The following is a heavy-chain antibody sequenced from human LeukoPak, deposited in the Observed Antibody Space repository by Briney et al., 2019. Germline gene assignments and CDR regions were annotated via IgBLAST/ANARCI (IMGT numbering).Heavy chain of an antibody. Sequence: ASVKVSCKASGYTFTSYYMHWVRQAPGQGLEWMGIINPSGGSTSYARKFQGRVTMTRDMSTSTVYMELSSLRSEDTAVYYCAREWGRGYSYGYSGNAFDIWGQGTMVTVSS. CDR2: INPSGGST. D-gene: IGHD5-18*01. V-gene: IGHV1-46*01. J-gene: IGHJ3*02. CDR3: AREWGRGYSYGYSGNAFDI. CDR1: GYTFTSYY.